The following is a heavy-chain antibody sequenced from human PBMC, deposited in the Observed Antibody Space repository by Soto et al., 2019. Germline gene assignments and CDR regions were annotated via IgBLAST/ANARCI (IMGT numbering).Heavy chain of an antibody. J-gene: IGHJ6*02. Sequence: ASVKVSCKASGYTFTSYGISWVRQAPGQGLEWMGWVSAYNGNTSYAQKLQGRVTMTTDTSTSTAYMELRSLRSDDTAVYYCARLCSSTSCYVYYYYGMDVWGQGTTVTVSS. V-gene: IGHV1-18*04. D-gene: IGHD2-2*01. CDR3: ARLCSSTSCYVYYYYGMDV. CDR2: VSAYNGNT. CDR1: GYTFTSYG.